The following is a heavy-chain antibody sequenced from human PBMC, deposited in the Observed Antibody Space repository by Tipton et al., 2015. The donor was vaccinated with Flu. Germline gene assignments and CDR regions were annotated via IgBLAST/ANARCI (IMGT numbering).Heavy chain of an antibody. Sequence: TLSLTCAVSGYSISSGYYWGWIRQPPGKGLEWIGSIYHTGNTYYNPSLKSPVTISVETSKNQFSLKLSSVTAADTAVYYCARYRSRGYKFDSFDTWGQGTMVTVPS. V-gene: IGHV4-38-2*01. D-gene: IGHD3-22*01. CDR3: ARYRSRGYKFDSFDT. CDR2: IYHTGNT. CDR1: GYSISSGYY. J-gene: IGHJ3*02.